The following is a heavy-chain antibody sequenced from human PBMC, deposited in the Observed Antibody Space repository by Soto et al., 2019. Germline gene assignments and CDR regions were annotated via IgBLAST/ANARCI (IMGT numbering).Heavy chain of an antibody. CDR1: GFTFSSYA. V-gene: IGHV3-30-3*01. D-gene: IGHD3-10*02. J-gene: IGHJ4*01. Sequence: QVQLVESGGGVVQPARSLRLSCAASGFTFSSYAMHWVRQGPGKRLEWVAVISHGGDSEYYADSVKGRFTISRDNSKNTLFLQMNSLSTEDTDGYYCASDGTRLGEADYFDSSGHGTLVTVSS. CDR2: ISHGGDSE. CDR3: ASDGTRLGEADYFDS.